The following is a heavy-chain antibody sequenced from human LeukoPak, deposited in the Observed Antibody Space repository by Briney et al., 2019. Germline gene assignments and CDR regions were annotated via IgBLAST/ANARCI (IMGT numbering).Heavy chain of an antibody. CDR1: GFTFSNYY. V-gene: IGHV3-11*06. CDR2: ISSSSSYT. Sequence: GGSRRLSCAASGFTFSNYYMSWIRQAPGKGLEWVSYISSSSSYTNYADSVKGRFTISRDNAKNSLYLQMNSLRAEDTAVYYCARGYSSSWSLWGQGTLVTVSS. CDR3: ARGYSSSWSL. D-gene: IGHD6-13*01. J-gene: IGHJ4*02.